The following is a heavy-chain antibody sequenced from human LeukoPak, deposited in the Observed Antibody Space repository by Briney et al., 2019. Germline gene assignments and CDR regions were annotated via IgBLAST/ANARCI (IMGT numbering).Heavy chain of an antibody. J-gene: IGHJ6*02. CDR3: AKYYYYYYGMDV. CDR2: ISWNSGSV. CDR1: GFTFDDYA. V-gene: IGHV3-9*01. Sequence: GGSLRLSCAASGFTFDDYAMHWVRQAPGKGLEWVSGISWNSGSVGYADSVKGRFTISRDNAKNSLYLQMNSLRAEDTALYYCAKYYYYYYGMDVWSQGTTVTVSS.